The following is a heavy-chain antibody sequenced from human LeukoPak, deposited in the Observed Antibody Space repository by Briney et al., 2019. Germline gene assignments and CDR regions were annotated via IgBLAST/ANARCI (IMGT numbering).Heavy chain of an antibody. J-gene: IGHJ4*02. CDR2: IYPGDSDT. CDR1: GYSFTSYW. CDR3: ARGDYDGYNGRVFDY. Sequence: GESLKISWKGSGYSFTSYWIGWVRQIPGKGLEWMGIIYPGDSDTRYSPSFQGQVTISADKSISTAYLQWSSLKASDTAMYYCARGDYDGYNGRVFDYWGQGTLVTVSS. D-gene: IGHD5-24*01. V-gene: IGHV5-51*01.